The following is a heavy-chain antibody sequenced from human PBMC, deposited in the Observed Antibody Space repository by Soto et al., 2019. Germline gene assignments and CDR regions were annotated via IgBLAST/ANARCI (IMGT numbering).Heavy chain of an antibody. CDR1: GFTFSSYA. CDR3: SSSPNFAAASGMDV. J-gene: IGHJ6*02. Sequence: EVQLLESGGGLGQPGGSMRLSCAASGFTFSSYAMSWVRQAPGKGLEWVSAISGSGVSKYYADSVKGRFTISRDNSKNTLKLQVNSIRARDTAVYYCSSSPNFAAASGMDVWGQGTMVTVSS. D-gene: IGHD6-13*01. CDR2: ISGSGVSK. V-gene: IGHV3-23*01.